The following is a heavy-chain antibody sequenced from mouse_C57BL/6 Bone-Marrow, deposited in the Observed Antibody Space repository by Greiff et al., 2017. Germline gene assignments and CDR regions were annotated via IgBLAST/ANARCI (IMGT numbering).Heavy chain of an antibody. CDR2: IYPRSGNT. Sequence: QVQLQQSGAELVRPGASVKLSCKASGYTFTSYGISWVKQRTGQGLEWIGEIYPRSGNTYYNEKFKGKATLTADKSSSKAYMELRSLTSEDSAVYFCALHYYDYSWFAYWGQGTLVTVSA. D-gene: IGHD2-4*01. V-gene: IGHV1-81*01. CDR1: GYTFTSYG. CDR3: ALHYYDYSWFAY. J-gene: IGHJ3*01.